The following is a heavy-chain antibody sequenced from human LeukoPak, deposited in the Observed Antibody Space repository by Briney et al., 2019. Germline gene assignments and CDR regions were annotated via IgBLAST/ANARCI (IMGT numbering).Heavy chain of an antibody. CDR3: ARGRADFWSGLSMNNWFDP. Sequence: ASVKVSCKASGYTFIGYYMHWVRQAPGQGLEWMGWINPNSGDTNYAQKFQGRVTMTRDTSISTAYMGLSRLRSDDTAVYYCARGRADFWSGLSMNNWFDPWRQGTLVTVSP. D-gene: IGHD3-3*01. J-gene: IGHJ5*02. CDR2: INPNSGDT. V-gene: IGHV1-2*02. CDR1: GYTFIGYY.